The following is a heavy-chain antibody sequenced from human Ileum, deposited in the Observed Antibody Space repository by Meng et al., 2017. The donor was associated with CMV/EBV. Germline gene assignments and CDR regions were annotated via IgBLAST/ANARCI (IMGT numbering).Heavy chain of an antibody. Sequence: GESLKISCAASGFTFSSYAIHWVRQAPGKGLEWVALMPSDGGNQYYADSVKGRFTISRDHSKKTVYLQMNRLRPEDTSVYYCARDGQWLVDYYYGMDVWGQGTAVTVSS. CDR3: ARDGQWLVDYYYGMDV. V-gene: IGHV3-30-3*01. J-gene: IGHJ6*02. D-gene: IGHD6-19*01. CDR2: MPSDGGNQ. CDR1: GFTFSSYA.